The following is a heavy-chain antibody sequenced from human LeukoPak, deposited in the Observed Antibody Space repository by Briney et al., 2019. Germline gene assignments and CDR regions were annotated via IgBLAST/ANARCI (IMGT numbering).Heavy chain of an antibody. D-gene: IGHD4-11*01. J-gene: IGHJ4*02. V-gene: IGHV4-39*07. CDR3: ARVARHDYTYYPGGNYFDY. Sequence: PSETLSLTCTVSGDSMSSSSYYWGWIRQPPGRGLEWIGNIYYIGSTFYNPSLKSRVTISIDTSKKQFSLKVSSVTAADTAVYYYARVARHDYTYYPGGNYFDYWGQGTLVTVSS. CDR1: GDSMSSSSYY. CDR2: IYYIGST.